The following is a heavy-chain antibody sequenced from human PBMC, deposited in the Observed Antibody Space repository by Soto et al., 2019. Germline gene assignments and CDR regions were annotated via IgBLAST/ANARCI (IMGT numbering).Heavy chain of an antibody. V-gene: IGHV1-3*01. D-gene: IGHD3-22*01. J-gene: IGHJ4*02. CDR1: GYTFTSYA. Sequence: WASVKISCKASGYTFTSYAMHWVRQAPGQRLEWMGWINAGNGNTKYSQKFQGRVTITRDTSASTAYMELSSLRSEDTAVYYCARLYYYDSSEPPDDYWGQGTLVTVSS. CDR2: INAGNGNT. CDR3: ARLYYYDSSEPPDDY.